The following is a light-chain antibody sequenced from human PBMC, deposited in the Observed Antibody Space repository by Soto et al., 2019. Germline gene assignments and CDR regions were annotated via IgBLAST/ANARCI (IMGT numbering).Light chain of an antibody. J-gene: IGKJ5*01. CDR3: QQFDSWPIT. CDR1: QSVGTN. V-gene: IGKV3-15*01. CDR2: GAS. Sequence: EIVLTQSPATLSVSPGERATLSCRATQSVGTNLAWYQQKPGHVPRLLISGASTRATDIPARFSGSGSGTEFTLTISSLQSEELAVYYCQQFDSWPITFGQGTRLEIK.